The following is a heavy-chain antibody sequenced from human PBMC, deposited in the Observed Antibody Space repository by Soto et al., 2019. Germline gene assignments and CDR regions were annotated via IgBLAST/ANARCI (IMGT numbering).Heavy chain of an antibody. J-gene: IGHJ4*02. CDR3: ARVSRVLVRETDDY. CDR1: GGSISSGGYY. CDR2: IYYSGST. Sequence: QVQLQESGPGLVKPSQTLSLTCTVSGGSISSGGYYWSWIRQHPGKGLEWIGYIYYSGSTYYNPSLKSRVTISVDTSKNQFALKLSSVTAADTAVYYCARVSRVLVRETDDYWGQGTLVTVSS. V-gene: IGHV4-31*03. D-gene: IGHD3-10*01.